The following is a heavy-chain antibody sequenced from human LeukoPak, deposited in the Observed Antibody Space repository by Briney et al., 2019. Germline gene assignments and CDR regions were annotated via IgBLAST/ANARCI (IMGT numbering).Heavy chain of an antibody. CDR3: ARDPDYGGIAYYFDY. V-gene: IGHV3-30-3*01. D-gene: IGHD4-23*01. CDR2: ISYDGSNK. J-gene: IGHJ4*02. Sequence: GGSLRLSCAASGFTFSSYAMHWVRQAPGKGLEWVAVISYDGSNKYYADSVKGRFTISRDNSKNTLYLQMNSLRAEDTAVYYCARDPDYGGIAYYFDYWGQGTLVTVSS. CDR1: GFTFSSYA.